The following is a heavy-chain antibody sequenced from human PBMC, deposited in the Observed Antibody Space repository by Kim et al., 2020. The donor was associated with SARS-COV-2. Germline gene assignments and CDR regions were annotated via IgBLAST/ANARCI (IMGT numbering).Heavy chain of an antibody. CDR3: VSDVANCGFGY. CDR1: GASIISYY. CDR2: IHNSGRT. J-gene: IGHJ4*02. Sequence: SETLSLTCTVSGASIISYYWSWIRQSPEKGLEWVGYIHNSGRTNYSPSLDTRVTMSMDTSKTQFSLKLTSMTAADTALAYYVSDVANCGFGYWVQ. D-gene: IGHD1-1*01. V-gene: IGHV4-59*01.